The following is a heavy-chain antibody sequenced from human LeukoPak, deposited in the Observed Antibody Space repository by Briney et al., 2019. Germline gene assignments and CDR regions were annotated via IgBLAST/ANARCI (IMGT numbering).Heavy chain of an antibody. J-gene: IGHJ4*02. Sequence: GGSLRLSCAASGFTFSSYEMNWVRQAPGKGLEWVSAISGSGGSTYYADSVKGRFTISRDNSKNTLYLQMNSLRAEDTAVYYCAKDPVRDFDWLFDYWGQGTLVTVSS. V-gene: IGHV3-23*01. CDR3: AKDPVRDFDWLFDY. CDR2: ISGSGGST. D-gene: IGHD3-9*01. CDR1: GFTFSSYE.